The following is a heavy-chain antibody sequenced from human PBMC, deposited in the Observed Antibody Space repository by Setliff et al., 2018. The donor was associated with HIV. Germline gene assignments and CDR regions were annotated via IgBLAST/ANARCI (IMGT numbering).Heavy chain of an antibody. J-gene: IGHJ4*02. V-gene: IGHV1-3*03. D-gene: IGHD1-26*01. CDR2: INAGNGNT. Sequence: ASVKVSCKTSGYTFTTYTIHWVRQAPGQRLEWMGWINAGNGNTKYSQEFQGRVTITRDTSASTVYMELSSLRSEDMAVYYCARSWWGAEYYFDYWGQGTLVTVS. CDR1: GYTFTTYT. CDR3: ARSWWGAEYYFDY.